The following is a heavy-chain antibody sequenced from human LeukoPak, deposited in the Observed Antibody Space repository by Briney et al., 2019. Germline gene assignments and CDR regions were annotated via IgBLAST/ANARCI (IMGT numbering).Heavy chain of an antibody. D-gene: IGHD2-2*01. J-gene: IGHJ4*02. CDR3: ARGQVVPAVNYFDY. CDR2: IYHSGST. Sequence: SETLSLTCAVSGGSISSSNWWSWVRQPPGKGLEWIGYIYHSGSTYYNPSLKSRVTISVDRSKNQFSLKLSSVTAADTAVYYSARGQVVPAVNYFDYWGQGTLVTVSS. CDR1: GGSISSSNW. V-gene: IGHV4-4*02.